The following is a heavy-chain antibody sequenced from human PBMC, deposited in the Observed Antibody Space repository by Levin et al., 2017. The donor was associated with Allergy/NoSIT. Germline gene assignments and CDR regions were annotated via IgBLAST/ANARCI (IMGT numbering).Heavy chain of an antibody. V-gene: IGHV3-7*02. CDR3: ATLKGVVTIFDY. CDR1: GLTSRIFW. D-gene: IGHD2-15*01. CDR2: LKQDGSEE. Sequence: GGSLRLSCAVSGLTSRIFWMSWVRQAPGKGLEWVASLKQDGSEEHYVDSVKGRFTIFRDNAKVSLYLQMNNLRAEDTAVYYCATLKGVVTIFDYWGQGTLVSVSS. J-gene: IGHJ4*02.